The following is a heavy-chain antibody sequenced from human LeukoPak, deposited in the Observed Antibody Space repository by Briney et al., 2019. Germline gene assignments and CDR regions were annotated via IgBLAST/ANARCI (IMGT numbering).Heavy chain of an antibody. CDR2: ISSSGSTM. D-gene: IGHD3-16*01. CDR3: ARTVLRSLGEFSLRGWFDP. Sequence: GGSLRLSCAASGFTFSSYEMNWVRQAPGKGLEWVSYISSSGSTMYYADSVKGRFTISRDNAKNSLYLQMNSLRAEDTAVYYCARTVLRSLGEFSLRGWFDPWGQGTLVTVSS. J-gene: IGHJ5*02. CDR1: GFTFSSYE. V-gene: IGHV3-48*03.